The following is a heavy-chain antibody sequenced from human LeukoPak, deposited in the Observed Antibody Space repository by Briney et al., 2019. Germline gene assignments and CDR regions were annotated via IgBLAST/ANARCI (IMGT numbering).Heavy chain of an antibody. J-gene: IGHJ5*02. CDR3: ARDWAQLVFWFDP. D-gene: IGHD6-6*01. Sequence: GGSLRLSCAASGFTFSSYAMHWVRQAPGKGLEWVAVISYDGSNKYYADSVKGRFTISRDNSKNTLYLQMNSLRAEDTAVYYCARDWAQLVFWFDPWGQGTLVTVSS. CDR2: ISYDGSNK. CDR1: GFTFSSYA. V-gene: IGHV3-30-3*01.